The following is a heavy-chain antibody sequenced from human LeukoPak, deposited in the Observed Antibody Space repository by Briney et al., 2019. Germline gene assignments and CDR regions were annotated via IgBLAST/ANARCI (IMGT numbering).Heavy chain of an antibody. CDR1: GYSFTSYW. CDR3: ARRGTSGWYAFDS. V-gene: IGHV5-51*01. Sequence: GEYLKISCQGSGYSFTSYWIVWVRQMAGKGLEWMGTIHPADSDTRHSPSFQGQVTISADKSIITAYLQWSSLKASDTAMYYCARRGTSGWYAFDSWGQGTLVTVPS. D-gene: IGHD6-19*01. J-gene: IGHJ5*01. CDR2: IHPADSDT.